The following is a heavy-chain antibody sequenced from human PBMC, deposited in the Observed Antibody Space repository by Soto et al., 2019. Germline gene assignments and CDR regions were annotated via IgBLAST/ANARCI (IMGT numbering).Heavy chain of an antibody. CDR3: AREGQPAAGTTPHN. J-gene: IGHJ4*02. V-gene: IGHV3-30*04. CDR2: ISYDGGKK. Sequence: GGPLRLSRSASGFNFSSYAMHWVRQAPGKGLEWVAVISYDGGKKYYADSVKGRFTISRDNSKNTLYVEMNSLSAEDTAVYYCAREGQPAAGTTPHNWGQGTLVTVSS. D-gene: IGHD6-13*01. CDR1: GFNFSSYA.